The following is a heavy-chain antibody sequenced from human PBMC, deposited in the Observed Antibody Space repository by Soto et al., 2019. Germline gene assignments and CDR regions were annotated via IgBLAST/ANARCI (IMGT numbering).Heavy chain of an antibody. Sequence: VESLKISCKGSGYSFPTYWIAWVRQMPGKGLEWMGIIYPGDSDTIYRPSFQGQVTISADKSINTAYLQWSSLKASDSAMYYCARHSPPSRNDYAMDVWGQGTTVTVSS. J-gene: IGHJ6*02. CDR1: GYSFPTYW. CDR2: IYPGDSDT. V-gene: IGHV5-51*01. CDR3: ARHSPPSRNDYAMDV.